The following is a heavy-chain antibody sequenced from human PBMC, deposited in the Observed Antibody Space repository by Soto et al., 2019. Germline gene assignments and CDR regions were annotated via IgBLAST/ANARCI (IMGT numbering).Heavy chain of an antibody. D-gene: IGHD3-16*02. J-gene: IGHJ4*02. CDR2: ISYDGINE. CDR3: ERDGVRLGELSLIGYFDH. V-gene: IGHV3-30*15. CDR1: GFTFTSYA. Sequence: QVQLVESGGSVVQPGRSLRLSCEASGFTFTSYAMHWVRQAPGKGLEWVAVISYDGINEYYADSVKGRFTISRGNYKNTLFLQMRSLRVEDTAVFYCERDGVRLGELSLIGYFDHWGQGTLVTVSS.